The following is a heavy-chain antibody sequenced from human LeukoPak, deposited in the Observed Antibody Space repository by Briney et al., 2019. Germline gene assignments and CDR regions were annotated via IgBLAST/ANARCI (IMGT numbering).Heavy chain of an antibody. Sequence: ASVKVSCKASGYTFTGYYMYWVRQAPGQGLEWMGWINPNSGGTKYAQKFQGRVTMTRDTSISTAYMELSRLRSDDTAVYYCARVYDSSYYYYYYMDVWGKGTTVTVSS. D-gene: IGHD3-22*01. V-gene: IGHV1-2*02. CDR3: ARVYDSSYYYYYYMDV. J-gene: IGHJ6*03. CDR1: GYTFTGYY. CDR2: INPNSGGT.